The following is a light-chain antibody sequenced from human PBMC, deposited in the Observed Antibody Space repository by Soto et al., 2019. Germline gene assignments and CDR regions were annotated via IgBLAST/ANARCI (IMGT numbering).Light chain of an antibody. CDR3: QQYGSSPRT. V-gene: IGKV3-20*01. J-gene: IGKJ3*01. CDR1: QSVRSSF. Sequence: EIVLTQSPGTLSLSPGERATLSCRASQSVRSSFLAWYQQKPGQAPRLLIYGASSRANGIPDRFSGSGSGTDFTLTISRLAPQGLAVYYCQQYGSSPRTFGPGTTVDI. CDR2: GAS.